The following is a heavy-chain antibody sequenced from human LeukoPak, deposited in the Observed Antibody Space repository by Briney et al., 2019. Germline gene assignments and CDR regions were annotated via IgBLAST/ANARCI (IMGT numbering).Heavy chain of an antibody. J-gene: IGHJ4*02. V-gene: IGHV1-69*13. CDR3: ARVSGQGYSSGWYYFDY. Sequence: ASVKVSCKASGGTFSSYAISWVRQAPGQGLEWMGGIIPIFGTANYAQKLQGRVTITADESTSTAYMKLSSLRSDDTAVYYCARVSGQGYSSGWYYFDYWGQGTLVTVSS. CDR1: GGTFSSYA. D-gene: IGHD6-19*01. CDR2: IIPIFGTA.